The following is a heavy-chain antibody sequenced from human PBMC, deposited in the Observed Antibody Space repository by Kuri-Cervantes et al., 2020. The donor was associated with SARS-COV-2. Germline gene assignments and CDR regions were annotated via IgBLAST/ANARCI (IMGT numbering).Heavy chain of an antibody. J-gene: IGHJ6*02. CDR1: GYSISSGYF. CDR3: ARGEYYYGSAAEPYYYYGMDV. D-gene: IGHD3-10*01. Sequence: SQTLSLTCAVSGYSISSGYFWGWIRQPPGKGLEWIGSMFHSGSIYYNPSLKSRVTISIDMSKNEFSLKLTSVTAADTALYYCARGEYYYGSAAEPYYYYGMDVWGQGTTVTVSS. CDR2: MFHSGSI. V-gene: IGHV4-38-2*01.